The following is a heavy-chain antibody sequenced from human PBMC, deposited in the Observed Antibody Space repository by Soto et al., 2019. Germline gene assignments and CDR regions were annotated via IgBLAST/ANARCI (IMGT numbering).Heavy chain of an antibody. V-gene: IGHV1-69*02. CDR1: GDTFSFYT. J-gene: IGHJ4*02. D-gene: IGHD3-10*01. CDR2: INPILSMS. Sequence: QVQLVQSGAEVKKPGSSVKVSCKASGDTFSFYTINWVRQAPGLGLEWVGRINPILSMSNYAQKFQGRVTMTADKSTNTAYMGLRSLRSEDTAMYFCATSYGSGYRAFDSWGQGALVTVSS. CDR3: ATSYGSGYRAFDS.